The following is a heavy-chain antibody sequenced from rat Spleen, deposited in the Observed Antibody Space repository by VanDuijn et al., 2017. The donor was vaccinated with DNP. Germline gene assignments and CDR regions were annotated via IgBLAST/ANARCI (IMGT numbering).Heavy chain of an antibody. D-gene: IGHD1-12*02. J-gene: IGHJ3*01. Sequence: EVQLVESGGGLVQPGRSLKLSCAASGFTFSNYGMAWVRQAPTKGLEWVAAITSGGGNTYYRDSVKGRFTISRDNAKNTQYLQMDSLRSEDTATYYCIMDYDGSYYYRFAFWGQGTLVTVSS. V-gene: IGHV5S13*01. CDR3: IMDYDGSYYYRFAF. CDR2: ITSGGGNT. CDR1: GFTFSNYG.